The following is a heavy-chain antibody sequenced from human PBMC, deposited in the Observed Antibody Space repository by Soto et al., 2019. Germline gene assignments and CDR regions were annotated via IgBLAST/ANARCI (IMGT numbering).Heavy chain of an antibody. J-gene: IGHJ3*02. CDR3: AKDWGSMTTVRYNPFDI. CDR1: GFTFSSYG. V-gene: IGHV3-23*01. Sequence: EVQLLESGGGLVQPGGSLRLSCAASGFTFSSYGMTWVRQAPGKGLEWVSSISGSGGNTYYADSVKGRFTISRDITKNTLYLQMNSLRAEDTAVYYCAKDWGSMTTVRYNPFDIWGQGTMVTVSS. D-gene: IGHD4-17*01. CDR2: ISGSGGNT.